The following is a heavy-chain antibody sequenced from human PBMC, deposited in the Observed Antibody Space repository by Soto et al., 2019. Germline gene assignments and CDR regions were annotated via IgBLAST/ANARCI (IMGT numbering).Heavy chain of an antibody. CDR3: ARMLGLFDD. D-gene: IGHD3-16*01. Sequence: QVTLKESGPVLVKPTETLTLTCTVSGFSLSNARLGVSWIRQPPGKALEWLAHIFSSDEKSYNTSLKSRLTIPKYPSKSQVDLTMTNVQPVDTATYYCARMLGLFDDWGQGTLVSVSS. CDR1: GFSLSNARLG. CDR2: IFSSDEK. V-gene: IGHV2-26*01. J-gene: IGHJ4*02.